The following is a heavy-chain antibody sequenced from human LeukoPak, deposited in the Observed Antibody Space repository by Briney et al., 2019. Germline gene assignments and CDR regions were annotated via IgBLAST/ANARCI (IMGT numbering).Heavy chain of an antibody. J-gene: IGHJ3*01. D-gene: IGHD6-19*01. V-gene: IGHV4-31*03. CDR3: ARSSGWRDAFDF. Sequence: SETLSLTCSVSGGSISISGFYWNWIRQLPGKGLEWIGYTYNSGNTYYNPSFGSRVAISTDTSMNQFFLKSHSVTAADTAVYYCARSSGWRDAFDFWGRGTMVTVSS. CDR1: GGSISISGFY. CDR2: TYNSGNT.